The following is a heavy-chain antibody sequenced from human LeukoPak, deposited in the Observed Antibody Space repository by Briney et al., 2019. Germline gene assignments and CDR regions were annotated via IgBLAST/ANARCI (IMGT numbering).Heavy chain of an antibody. V-gene: IGHV4-34*01. Sequence: SETLSLTCAVYGGSFSGYYWSWIRQPPGKGLEWIGEINHSGSTNYNPSLKSRVTISVDTSKNQFSLKLSSVTAADTAVYYCARLAGGDYWGQGTLVTVSS. CDR3: ARLAGGDY. D-gene: IGHD3-16*01. CDR1: GGSFSGYY. J-gene: IGHJ4*02. CDR2: INHSGST.